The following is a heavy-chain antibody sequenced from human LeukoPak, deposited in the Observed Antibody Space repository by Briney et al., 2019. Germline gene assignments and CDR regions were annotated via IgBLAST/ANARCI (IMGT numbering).Heavy chain of an antibody. V-gene: IGHV4-34*01. D-gene: IGHD4-23*01. CDR3: ARDSALGGSSDY. CDR1: GGSFSGYY. J-gene: IGHJ4*02. Sequence: PSETLSLTCAVYGGSFSGYYWSWIRQPPGKGLEWIGEINHSGSTNYNPSLKSRVTISVDTSKNQFSLKLSSVTAADTAVYYCARDSALGGSSDYWGQGTLVTVSS. CDR2: INHSGST.